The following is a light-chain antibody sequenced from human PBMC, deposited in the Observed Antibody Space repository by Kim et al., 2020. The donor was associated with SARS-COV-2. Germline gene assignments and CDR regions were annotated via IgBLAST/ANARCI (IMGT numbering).Light chain of an antibody. CDR3: AAWDNSISSLL. J-gene: IGLJ2*01. V-gene: IGLV1-47*01. CDR2: MTN. CDR1: SSTVVSAY. Sequence: GQRVTLSSSGGSSTVVSAYVYCYQQLPGRAPNPLFSMTNQRPSGSPARFAGSNSGTSASPAISGLRSEDEADYYCAAWDNSISSLLFGGGTQLTVL.